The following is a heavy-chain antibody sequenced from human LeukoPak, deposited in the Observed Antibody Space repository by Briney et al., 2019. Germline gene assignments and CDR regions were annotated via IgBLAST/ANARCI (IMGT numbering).Heavy chain of an antibody. Sequence: GASVKVSCKASGDTFSSYAIGWVRQAPGQGLEWMGGIIPIFDTTNYAQKFQGRVTITADESTNTAYMQLSSLRSEDTAVYYCATLSAGRSGYDFYFDYWGQGTLVTVSS. J-gene: IGHJ4*02. CDR3: ATLSAGRSGYDFYFDY. CDR2: IIPIFDTT. CDR1: GDTFSSYA. D-gene: IGHD5-12*01. V-gene: IGHV1-69*13.